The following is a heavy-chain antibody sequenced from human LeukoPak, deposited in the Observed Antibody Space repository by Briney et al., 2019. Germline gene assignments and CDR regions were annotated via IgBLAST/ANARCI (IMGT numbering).Heavy chain of an antibody. CDR2: ISSSGSTI. V-gene: IGHV3-48*03. CDR3: ARVRYPYYYDSSGYQKYYFDY. Sequence: GGSLRLSCAASGFTFSSYEINWVRQAPGKGLEWVSYISSSGSTIYYADSVKGRFTISRDNAKNSLYLQMNSLRAEDTAVYYCARVRYPYYYDSSGYQKYYFDYWGQGTLVTVSS. CDR1: GFTFSSYE. D-gene: IGHD3-22*01. J-gene: IGHJ4*02.